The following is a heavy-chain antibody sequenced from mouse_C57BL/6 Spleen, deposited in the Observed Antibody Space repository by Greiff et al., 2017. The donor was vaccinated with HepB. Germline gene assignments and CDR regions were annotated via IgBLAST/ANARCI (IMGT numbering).Heavy chain of an antibody. D-gene: IGHD2-3*01. CDR1: GYTFTSYW. CDR2: IHPNSGST. CDR3: ARGVYDGYLAWFAY. V-gene: IGHV1-64*01. Sequence: QVQLQQSGAELVKPGASVKLSCKASGYTFTSYWMHWVKQRPGQGLEWIGMIHPNSGSTNYNEKFKSKATLTVDKSSSTAYMQLSSLTSEDSAVYYCARGVYDGYLAWFAYWGQGTLVTVSA. J-gene: IGHJ3*01.